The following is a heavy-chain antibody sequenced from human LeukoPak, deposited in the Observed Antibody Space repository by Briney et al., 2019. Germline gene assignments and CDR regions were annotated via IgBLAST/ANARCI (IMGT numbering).Heavy chain of an antibody. D-gene: IGHD3-22*01. J-gene: IGHJ4*02. CDR3: ARGDYDSSGYYYDY. CDR2: ISSSSKYI. V-gene: IGHV3-21*01. CDR1: GFTFSSYA. Sequence: GGSLRLSCAVSGFTFSSYAMNWVRQAPGEGLEWVSSISSSSKYIYYAESVKGRFTISRDNAKNSLYLQMNSLRAEDTAVYYCARGDYDSSGYYYDYWGQGILVTVSS.